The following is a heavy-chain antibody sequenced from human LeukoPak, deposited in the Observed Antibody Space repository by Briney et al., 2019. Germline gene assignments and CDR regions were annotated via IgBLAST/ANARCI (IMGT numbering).Heavy chain of an antibody. V-gene: IGHV3-23*01. J-gene: IGHJ3*02. CDR3: ARATAMAPDAFDI. D-gene: IGHD5-18*01. CDR2: ISGSGGST. CDR1: GFTFSSYA. Sequence: GGSLRLSCAASGFTFSSYAMSWVRQAPGKGLEWVSAISGSGGSTYYADSVKGRFTISRDNSKNTLYLQMNSLRAEDTAVYYCARATAMAPDAFDIWGQGTMVTVSS.